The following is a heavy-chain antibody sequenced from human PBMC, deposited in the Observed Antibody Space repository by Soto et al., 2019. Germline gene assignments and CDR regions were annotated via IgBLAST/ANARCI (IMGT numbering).Heavy chain of an antibody. D-gene: IGHD1-1*01. CDR2: ISGNGGST. V-gene: IGHV3-23*01. J-gene: IGHJ4*02. Sequence: GGSLILSCTASGFTSRSYAMSWVRQAPGKGLEWVSAISGNGGSTYYADSVKGRFTISRDNSKNTLYLQMNSLRAEDTAVYYCAKESFNTGTFDYWGQGTLVTVSS. CDR3: AKESFNTGTFDY. CDR1: GFTSRSYA.